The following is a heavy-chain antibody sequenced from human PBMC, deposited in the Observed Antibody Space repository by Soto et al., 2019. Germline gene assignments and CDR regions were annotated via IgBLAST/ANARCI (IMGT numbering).Heavy chain of an antibody. CDR2: ISGSGGST. CDR3: AKDPGKYGDYDGWFDP. CDR1: GFTFSSYA. J-gene: IGHJ5*02. Sequence: EVQLLESGGGLVQPGGSLRLSCAASGFTFSSYAMSWLRQAPGKGLEWVSAISGSGGSTYYADSVKGRFTISRDNSKNTLDLQMRSLRGEDTGVYYCAKDPGKYGDYDGWFDPCGQGTLVTVSS. V-gene: IGHV3-23*01. D-gene: IGHD4-17*01.